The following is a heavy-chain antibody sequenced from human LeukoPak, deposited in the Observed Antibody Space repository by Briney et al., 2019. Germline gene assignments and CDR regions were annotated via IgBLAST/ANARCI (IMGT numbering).Heavy chain of an antibody. J-gene: IGHJ4*02. Sequence: GGSLRLSCAASGFTFDDYAMHWVRHAPGKGLEWVSGISWNSGSIVYADSVKGRFTIYRDKAKNSLYLQMNSLRAEDTALYYCAKDKEDSSSWYYFDYWGQGTLVTVSS. V-gene: IGHV3-9*01. CDR1: GFTFDDYA. D-gene: IGHD6-13*01. CDR3: AKDKEDSSSWYYFDY. CDR2: ISWNSGSI.